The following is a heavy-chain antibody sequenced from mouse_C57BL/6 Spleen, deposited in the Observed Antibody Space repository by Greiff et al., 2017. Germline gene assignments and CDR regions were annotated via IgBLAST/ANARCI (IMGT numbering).Heavy chain of an antibody. CDR3: ARKRNWDGYFDV. CDR2: IYPGGGYT. V-gene: IGHV1-63*01. CDR1: GYTFTNYW. J-gene: IGHJ1*03. Sequence: QVQLQQSGAELVRPGTSVKMSCKASGYTFTNYWIGWAKKRPGHGLEWIGDIYPGGGYTNYNETFKGKATLTADKSSSTAFRQFSSLTSEDSAIDYCARKRNWDGYFDVWGTGTTVTVSS. D-gene: IGHD4-1*01.